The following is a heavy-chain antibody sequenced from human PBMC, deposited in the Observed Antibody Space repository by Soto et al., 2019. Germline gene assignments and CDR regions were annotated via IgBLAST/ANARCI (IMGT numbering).Heavy chain of an antibody. Sequence: ASVKVSCKXSGYTFTSFGISWVRQAPGQGLEWMGWISAYNGDTNYAQKFQGRLTLTTDTSTSTAYMELRSLRSDDTAVYYCARDRGYSGKSDAFDIWGQGARVTVSS. CDR2: ISAYNGDT. CDR3: ARDRGYSGKSDAFDI. CDR1: GYTFTSFG. V-gene: IGHV1-18*04. D-gene: IGHD1-26*01. J-gene: IGHJ3*02.